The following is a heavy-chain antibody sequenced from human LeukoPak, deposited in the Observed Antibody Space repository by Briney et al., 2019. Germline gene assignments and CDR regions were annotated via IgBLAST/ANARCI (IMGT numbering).Heavy chain of an antibody. CDR2: IYTSGST. D-gene: IGHD3-16*02. Sequence: PSETLSLTCTVSGGSISSYYWSWIRQPAGKGLEWIGRIYTSGSTNYNPSLKSRVTMSVDTSKNQFSLKLSSVTAADTAVYYCAREPLTITFGGVIVPDYWGQGTLVTVSS. J-gene: IGHJ4*02. CDR3: AREPLTITFGGVIVPDY. CDR1: GGSISSYY. V-gene: IGHV4-4*07.